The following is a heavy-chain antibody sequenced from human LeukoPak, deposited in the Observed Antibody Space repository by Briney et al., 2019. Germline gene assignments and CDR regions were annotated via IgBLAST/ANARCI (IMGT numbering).Heavy chain of an antibody. D-gene: IGHD3-22*01. V-gene: IGHV3-30-3*01. CDR3: ARDVGYDSSGCDY. CDR2: MSYDGSNK. CDR1: GFTFGSYA. J-gene: IGHJ4*02. Sequence: PGRSLRLSCAASGFTFGSYAMHWVRQAPDKGLEWVAVMSYDGSNKYYADSVKGRFTISRDNSKNTLYLQMNSPRAADTAVYYCARDVGYDSSGCDYWGQGTLVTVSS.